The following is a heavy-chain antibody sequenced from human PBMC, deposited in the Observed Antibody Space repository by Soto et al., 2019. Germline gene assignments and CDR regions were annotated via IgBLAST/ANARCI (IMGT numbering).Heavy chain of an antibody. CDR3: AAAVGYCSSTSCYARDRYYYYYYMDV. D-gene: IGHD2-2*01. Sequence: ASVKVSCKASGFTFTSSAMQWVRQARGQRLEWIGWIVVGSGNTNYAQKFQERVTITRDMSTSTAYMELSSLRSEDTSVYYCAAAVGYCSSTSCYARDRYYYYYYMDVWGKGTTVTVSS. V-gene: IGHV1-58*02. CDR1: GFTFTSSA. J-gene: IGHJ6*03. CDR2: IVVGSGNT.